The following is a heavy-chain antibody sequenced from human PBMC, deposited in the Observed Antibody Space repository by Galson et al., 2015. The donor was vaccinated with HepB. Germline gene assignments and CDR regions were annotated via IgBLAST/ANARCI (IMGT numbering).Heavy chain of an antibody. V-gene: IGHV3-21*01. J-gene: IGHJ6*02. Sequence: SLRLSCAASGFTFSSYSMNWVRQAPGKGLEWVSSISSSSSYIYYADSVKGRFTISRDNAKNSLYLQMNSLRAEDTAVYYCARESPNGFLWFGEFTKIPTYYFYGIDVWGQGTPVTVSS. CDR3: ARESPNGFLWFGEFTKIPTYYFYGIDV. CDR1: GFTFSSYS. D-gene: IGHD3-10*01. CDR2: ISSSSSYI.